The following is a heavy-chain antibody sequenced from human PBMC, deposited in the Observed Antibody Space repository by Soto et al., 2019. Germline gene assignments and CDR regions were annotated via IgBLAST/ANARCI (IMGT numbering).Heavy chain of an antibody. CDR3: ARRDTGGFLRYFYN. CDR2: IVPNIGTV. J-gene: IGHJ4*02. D-gene: IGHD2-8*02. Sequence: QMQLVQSGAEVKKPGSSVKVSCKASGGTLTNFINYPINWVRQAPGQGLEWMGGIVPNIGTVNYAQKFQGRVTITAHTSTGTAYMELSSLRSEDTALYYCARRDTGGFLRYFYNWGQGTLVTVSS. V-gene: IGHV1-69*06. CDR1: GGTLTNFINYP.